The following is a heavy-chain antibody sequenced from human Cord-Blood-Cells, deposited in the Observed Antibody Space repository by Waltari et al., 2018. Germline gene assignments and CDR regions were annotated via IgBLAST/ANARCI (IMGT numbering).Heavy chain of an antibody. D-gene: IGHD2-15*01. J-gene: IGHJ4*02. CDR2: IIPIFGTA. Sequence: QVQLVQSGAEVKKPGSSVKVSCKASGGTFSSYAISWVRQAPGKGLEWMGGIIPIFGTANYGQKFQGRVTITADESTSTAYMELSSLRSEDTAVYYCARDLYCSGGSCYSRTFDYWGQGTLVTVSS. CDR3: ARDLYCSGGSCYSRTFDY. CDR1: GGTFSSYA. V-gene: IGHV1-69*01.